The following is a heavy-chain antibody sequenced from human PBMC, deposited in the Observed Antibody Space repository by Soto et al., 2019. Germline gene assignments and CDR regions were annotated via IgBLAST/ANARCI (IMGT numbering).Heavy chain of an antibody. D-gene: IGHD2-15*01. CDR1: GVSLSTTGGG. CDR2: SYWSDDN. Sequence: SGPTLVNPRQTLTLTWVFSGVSLSTTGGGGAWMRRPPGKGLEWLALSYWSDDNRYSPSLKSRLTVTTDTSNNRVVLTMTNIDPVDTATYFCAHRSSLAVSGTSGNSFDYWGQGLLGTVSS. V-gene: IGHV2-5*01. J-gene: IGHJ4*02. CDR3: AHRSSLAVSGTSGNSFDY.